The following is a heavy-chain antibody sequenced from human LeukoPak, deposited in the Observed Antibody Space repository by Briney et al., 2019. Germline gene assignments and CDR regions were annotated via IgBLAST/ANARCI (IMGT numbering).Heavy chain of an antibody. CDR1: GFTFSSYG. D-gene: IGHD2-15*01. CDR2: IRYDGSNK. V-gene: IGHV3-30*02. Sequence: PGGPLRLSCAASGFTFSSYGMHWVRQAPGKGLEWVAFIRYDGSNKYYADSVKGRFTISRDNSKNTLYLQMNSLRAEDTAVYYCVKDPWRYCSGGSCPYYFDYWGQGTLVTVSS. CDR3: VKDPWRYCSGGSCPYYFDY. J-gene: IGHJ4*02.